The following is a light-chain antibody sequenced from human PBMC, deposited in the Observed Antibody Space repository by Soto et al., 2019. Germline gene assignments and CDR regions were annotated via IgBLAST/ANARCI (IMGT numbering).Light chain of an antibody. CDR3: QSYDSSLSGADVV. J-gene: IGLJ2*01. Sequence: QSVLTQPPSVSGAPGQRVTISCTGSSSNIGAGYDVHWYQQLPGTAPKLLIYGNNNRPSGVPDRFSGSKSGTSASLAITGLQAEDEADYYCQSYDSSLSGADVVFGGGTQLTVL. CDR2: GNN. V-gene: IGLV1-40*01. CDR1: SSNIGAGYD.